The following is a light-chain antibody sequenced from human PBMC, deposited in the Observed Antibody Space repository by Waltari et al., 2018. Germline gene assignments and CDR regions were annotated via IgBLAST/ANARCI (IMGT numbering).Light chain of an antibody. CDR1: QSVSSFY. Sequence: EIVLTQSPGTLSLSPRDRATLSCRASQSVSSFYLAWYQQRIGQPPRLLISGASNRATGIPDRFSGSGSGTDFTLTISRLEPEDFAVYFCQQYGNSPLYSFGQGTKLQI. V-gene: IGKV3-20*01. CDR2: GAS. J-gene: IGKJ2*03. CDR3: QQYGNSPLYS.